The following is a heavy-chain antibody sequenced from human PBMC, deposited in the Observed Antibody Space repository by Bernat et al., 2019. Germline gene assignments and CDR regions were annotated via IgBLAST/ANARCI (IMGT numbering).Heavy chain of an antibody. D-gene: IGHD3-10*01. J-gene: IGHJ2*01. Sequence: EVQLLESGGGLVQPGGSLRLSCAASGFTFSSYAMSWVRQAPGKGLEWVSAISGSGGSTYYADSVKGRFTISRDNSKNTLYLQMNSLRAEDTAVYYCARNIPNQIWFGGLPFDLWGRGTLVTVSS. CDR3: ARNIPNQIWFGGLPFDL. CDR1: GFTFSSYA. CDR2: ISGSGGST. V-gene: IGHV3-23*01.